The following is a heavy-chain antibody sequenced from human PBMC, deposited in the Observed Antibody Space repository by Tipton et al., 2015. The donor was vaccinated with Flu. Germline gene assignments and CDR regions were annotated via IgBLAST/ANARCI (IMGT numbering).Heavy chain of an antibody. J-gene: IGHJ4*02. V-gene: IGHV3-30*02. Sequence: GSLRLSCAASGFTVSRNFMSWVRQAPGKGLEWVAFIRCDGSDKNYADSVKGRFTVSRDNSKDTLYLQMNSLRTDDTAVYYCAQDLDYWGQGTLVTVSS. CDR1: GFTVSRNF. CDR3: AQDLDY. CDR2: IRCDGSDK.